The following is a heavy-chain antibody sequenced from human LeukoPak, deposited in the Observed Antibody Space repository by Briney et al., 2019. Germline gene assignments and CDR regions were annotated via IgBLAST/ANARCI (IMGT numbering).Heavy chain of an antibody. CDR2: IYYSGST. CDR1: GGSISSSSYY. D-gene: IGHD6-19*01. Sequence: SETLFLTCTVSGGSISSSSYYWGWIRQPPGKGLEWIGSIYYSGSTYYNPSLKSRVTISVDTSKNQFSLKLSSVTAADTAVYYCARISSGWYSDAFDIWGQGTMVTVSS. CDR3: ARISSGWYSDAFDI. V-gene: IGHV4-39*07. J-gene: IGHJ3*02.